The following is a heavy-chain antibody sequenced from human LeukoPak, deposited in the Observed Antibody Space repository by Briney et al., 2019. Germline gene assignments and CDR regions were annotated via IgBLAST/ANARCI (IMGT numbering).Heavy chain of an antibody. Sequence: HPGGSLRLSCAASGFTFSSYGMHWVRQAPGKGLEWVAVISYDGSNKYYADSVKGRFTISRDNSKNTLYLQMNSLRAEDTAVYYCARGVGYSGYDSNWGQGTLVTVSS. CDR2: ISYDGSNK. J-gene: IGHJ4*02. CDR1: GFTFSSYG. CDR3: ARGVGYSGYDSN. V-gene: IGHV3-30*03. D-gene: IGHD5-12*01.